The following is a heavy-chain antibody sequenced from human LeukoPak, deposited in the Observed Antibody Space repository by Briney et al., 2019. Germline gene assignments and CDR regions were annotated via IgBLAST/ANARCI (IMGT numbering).Heavy chain of an antibody. CDR2: IYPGDSDT. V-gene: IGHV5-51*01. CDR3: ARRQGCSSTSCPPDY. CDR1: GYSFTTYW. Sequence: AESLKISCTASGYSFTTYWIGWVRQMPGKSLEWMGIIYPGDSDTRYSPSFQGQVTMSADKSINTAYLQWSSLKASDTAMYYCARRQGCSSTSCPPDYWGQGTLVIVSS. J-gene: IGHJ4*02. D-gene: IGHD2-2*01.